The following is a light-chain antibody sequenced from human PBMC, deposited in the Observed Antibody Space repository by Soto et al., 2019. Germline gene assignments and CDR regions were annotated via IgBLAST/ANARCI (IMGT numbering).Light chain of an antibody. CDR1: ESLIGW. J-gene: IGKJ1*01. V-gene: IGKV1-5*01. CDR2: DAS. CDR3: QQYKSSPWT. Sequence: DIQLTQSPSTLSASVGDTVTISCRASESLIGWLAWYQQRPGSAPKLLIYDASSLEVGVPSRFTGDGSGTECSLTIASLQPDDFGTYYFQQYKSSPWTFGQGTQVDLK.